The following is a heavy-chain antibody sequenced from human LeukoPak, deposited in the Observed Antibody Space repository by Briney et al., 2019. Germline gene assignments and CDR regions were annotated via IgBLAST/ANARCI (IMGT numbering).Heavy chain of an antibody. J-gene: IGHJ4*02. CDR3: VGGAYSSSWWVFVY. CDR2: IIPIFGTA. V-gene: IGHV1-69*13. D-gene: IGHD6-13*01. CDR1: GGTFSSYA. Sequence: ASVKVSCKDSGGTFSSYAISWVRQAPGQGLEWMGGIIPIFGTANYAQKFQGRVTITADESTSTAYMELSSLRSEDTAVYYCVGGAYSSSWWVFVYWGQGTLVTVSS.